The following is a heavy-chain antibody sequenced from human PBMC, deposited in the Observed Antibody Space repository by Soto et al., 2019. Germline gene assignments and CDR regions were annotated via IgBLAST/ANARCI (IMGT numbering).Heavy chain of an antibody. J-gene: IGHJ4*02. V-gene: IGHV4-61*01. Sequence: SETLSLTCTVSGGSVSSGSYYWSWIRQPPGKGLEWIGYIYYSGSTNYNPSLKSRVTISVDTSKNQFSLKLSSVTAADTAVYYCARAIRRGGGFDYWGQGTLVTVSS. CDR2: IYYSGST. D-gene: IGHD3-10*01. CDR1: GGSVSSGSYY. CDR3: ARAIRRGGGFDY.